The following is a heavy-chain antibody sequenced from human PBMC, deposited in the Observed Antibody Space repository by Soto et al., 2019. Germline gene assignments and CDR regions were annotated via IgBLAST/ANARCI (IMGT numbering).Heavy chain of an antibody. J-gene: IGHJ6*02. V-gene: IGHV1-18*01. CDR1: GYSFTRYG. CDR3: ARVDVYVTPSPQDV. CDR2: INAYNGNT. D-gene: IGHD3-16*01. Sequence: QVQLVQSGAEVKNPGASVKVSCKASGYSFTRYGIGWARQAPGQGLEWMGWINAYNGNTNYAQNLQGRLTLTTDTSTTTAYMEVRSLRSNDTAIYYCARVDVYVTPSPQDVWGQGTTVTVSS.